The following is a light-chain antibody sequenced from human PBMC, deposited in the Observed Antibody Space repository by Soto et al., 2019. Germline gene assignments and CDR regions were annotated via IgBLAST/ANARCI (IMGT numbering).Light chain of an antibody. CDR1: QSVGSTC. Sequence: PGEGATLSCRASQSVGSTCLAWYQQKPGQAPRLLIYDTSSRATGIPVRFSGSGSGTDFTLTVSGLEPEDFAVYYCQQCGVSPWTFGQGTKVEI. J-gene: IGKJ1*01. CDR3: QQCGVSPWT. V-gene: IGKV3-20*01. CDR2: DTS.